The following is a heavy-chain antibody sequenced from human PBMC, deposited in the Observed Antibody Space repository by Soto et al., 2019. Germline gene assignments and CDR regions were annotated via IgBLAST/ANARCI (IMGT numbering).Heavy chain of an antibody. CDR2: IYYSGST. CDR3: AGMPRRYDILAGYYPYDAFDI. D-gene: IGHD3-9*01. CDR1: GGSISSGGYY. Sequence: SETLSVTCTVSGGSISSGGYYWSWIRPHPGKDLEWIGYIYYSGSTNYNPSLKSRVTISVDTSKNQFSRKLSSGTAADTAVYYCAGMPRRYDILAGYYPYDAFDIWGQGTMVTVSS. J-gene: IGHJ3*02. V-gene: IGHV4-61*08.